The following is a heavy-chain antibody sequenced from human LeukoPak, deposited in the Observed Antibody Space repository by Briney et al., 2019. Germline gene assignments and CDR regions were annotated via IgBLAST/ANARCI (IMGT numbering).Heavy chain of an antibody. D-gene: IGHD2-2*01. CDR3: ARGEDCQLLGRNFDY. J-gene: IGHJ4*02. CDR1: GGSFSGYY. CDR2: INHSGST. V-gene: IGHV4-34*01. Sequence: SGTLSLTCAVYGGSFSGYYWSWIRQPPGKGLEWIGEINHSGSTNYNPSLKSRVTLSVDTSKNQFSLKLSSVTAADTAVYYCARGEDCQLLGRNFDYWGQGTLVTVSS.